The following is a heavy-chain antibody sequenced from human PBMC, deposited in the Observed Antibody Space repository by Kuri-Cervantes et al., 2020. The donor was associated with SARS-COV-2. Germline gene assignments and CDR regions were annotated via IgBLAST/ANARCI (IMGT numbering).Heavy chain of an antibody. CDR3: ASPLSGSYWASRRFDY. V-gene: IGHV3-33*01. J-gene: IGHJ4*02. CDR2: IWYDGSDK. Sequence: GESLKISCTASGFTFSTYGMHWVRQAPGKGLEWVALIWYDGSDKYFGDSVKGRFTISRDNSKNTLYLQMNSLRAEDTAVYYCASPLSGSYWASRRFDYWGQGTLVTVSS. CDR1: GFTFSTYG. D-gene: IGHD1-26*01.